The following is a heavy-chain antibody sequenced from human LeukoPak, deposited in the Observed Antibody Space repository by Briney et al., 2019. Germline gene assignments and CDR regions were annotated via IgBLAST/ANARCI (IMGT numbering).Heavy chain of an antibody. CDR3: TTAPSAVAGTSDY. CDR2: INSDGSST. J-gene: IGHJ4*02. Sequence: GGSLRLSCAASGFTFSSYWMPWVRQAPGKGLVWVSRINSDGSSTSYAAPVKGRFTISRDDSKNTLYLQMNSLKTEDTAVYYCTTAPSAVAGTSDYWGQGTLVTVSS. D-gene: IGHD6-19*01. V-gene: IGHV3-74*01. CDR1: GFTFSSYW.